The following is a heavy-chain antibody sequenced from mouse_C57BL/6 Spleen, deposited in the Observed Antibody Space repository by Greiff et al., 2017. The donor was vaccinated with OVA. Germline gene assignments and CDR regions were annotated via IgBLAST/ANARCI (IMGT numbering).Heavy chain of an antibody. D-gene: IGHD1-1*01. J-gene: IGHJ3*01. V-gene: IGHV5-4*03. CDR2: ISDGGSYT. CDR3: ARRTYSWFAY. CDR1: GFTFSSYA. Sequence: DVKLVESGGGLVKPGGSLKLSCAASGFTFSSYAMSWVRQTPEKRLEWVATISDGGSYTYYPDNVKGRFTISRDNAKNNLYLQMSHLKSEDTAMYYCARRTYSWFAYWGQGTLVTVSA.